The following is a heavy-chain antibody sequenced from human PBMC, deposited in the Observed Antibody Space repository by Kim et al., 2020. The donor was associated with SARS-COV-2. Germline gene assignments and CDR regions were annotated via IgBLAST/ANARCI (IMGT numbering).Heavy chain of an antibody. D-gene: IGHD3-22*01. Sequence: ADSVKSRFTISRDNAKTALYLQMNSRRAEDTAVYYCASPRSLYYYDRTVDYWGQGTLVTVSS. V-gene: IGHV3-30*01. J-gene: IGHJ4*02. CDR3: ASPRSLYYYDRTVDY.